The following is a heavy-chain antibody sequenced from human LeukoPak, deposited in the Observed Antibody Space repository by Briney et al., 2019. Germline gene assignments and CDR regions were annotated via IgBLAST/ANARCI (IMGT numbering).Heavy chain of an antibody. J-gene: IGHJ2*01. CDR3: ATGGYGDYENYWYFDL. D-gene: IGHD4-17*01. V-gene: IGHV1-2*02. Sequence: ASVEVSCTASGYTFTGYYMHWVRQAPGQGLEWMGWINPNSGGTNYAQKFQGRVTMTRDKSISTAYMELSRLRSDDTAVYYCATGGYGDYENYWYFDLWGRGTLVTVSS. CDR2: INPNSGGT. CDR1: GYTFTGYY.